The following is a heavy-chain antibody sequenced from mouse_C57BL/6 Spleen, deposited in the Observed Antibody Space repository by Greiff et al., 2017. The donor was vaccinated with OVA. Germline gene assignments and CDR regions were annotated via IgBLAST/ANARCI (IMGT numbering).Heavy chain of an antibody. CDR2: ISNLAYSI. V-gene: IGHV5-15*01. Sequence: DVHLVESGGGLVQPGGSLKLSCAASGFTFSDYGMAWVRQAPRKGPEWVAFISNLAYSIYYADTVTGRFTISRETAKNTLYLKRSSLRSEDTAMYYCARPSMNYYAMDYWGQGTSVTVSS. D-gene: IGHD2-3*01. J-gene: IGHJ4*01. CDR1: GFTFSDYG. CDR3: ARPSMNYYAMDY.